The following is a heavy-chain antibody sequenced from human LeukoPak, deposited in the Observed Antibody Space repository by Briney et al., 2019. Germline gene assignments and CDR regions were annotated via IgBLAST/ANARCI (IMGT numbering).Heavy chain of an antibody. J-gene: IGHJ4*02. CDR2: IIPIFGTA. Sequence: VASVNVSCKASGGTFSSYAISWVRQAPGQGLEWMGGIIPIFGTANYAQKFQGRVTITADESTSTAYMEMSSLGSEDTAVYYCASLYYYDSSGYLPDWGQGTLATVSS. CDR1: GGTFSSYA. CDR3: ASLYYYDSSGYLPD. D-gene: IGHD3-22*01. V-gene: IGHV1-69*13.